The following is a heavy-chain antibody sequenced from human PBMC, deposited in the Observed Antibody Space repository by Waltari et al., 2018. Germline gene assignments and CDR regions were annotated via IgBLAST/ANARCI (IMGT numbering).Heavy chain of an antibody. V-gene: IGHV7-4-1*02. Sequence: QVQLVQSGSELKKPGASVKVSCQTSGYIFTSNAINWVRQAPGQGLEWMGWINPNTGTPMYAQGFTERFVFSLDTSVTTAYLQITSLKAEDTAIYYCARGHDFWSGYQNALDYWGQGTLVTVSS. J-gene: IGHJ4*02. CDR2: INPNTGTP. D-gene: IGHD3-3*01. CDR1: GYIFTSNA. CDR3: ARGHDFWSGYQNALDY.